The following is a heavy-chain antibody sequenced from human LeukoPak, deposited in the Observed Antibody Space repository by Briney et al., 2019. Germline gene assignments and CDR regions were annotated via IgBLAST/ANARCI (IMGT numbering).Heavy chain of an antibody. CDR3: ASGGGYCSSTSCYVSDY. V-gene: IGHV3-48*01. D-gene: IGHD2-2*01. Sequence: GGSLRLSCAASGFTFSTYSMNWVRQAPGKGLEWVSYINTVGILIHYGDPVKGRFTISRDNSKNTLYLQMNSLRAEDTAVYYCASGGGYCSSTSCYVSDYWGQGTLVTVSS. CDR2: INTVGILI. CDR1: GFTFSTYS. J-gene: IGHJ4*02.